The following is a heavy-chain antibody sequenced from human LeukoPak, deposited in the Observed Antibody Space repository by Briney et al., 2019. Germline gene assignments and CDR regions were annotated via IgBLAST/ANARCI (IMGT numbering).Heavy chain of an antibody. D-gene: IGHD3-22*01. V-gene: IGHV1-69*05. CDR2: IIPIFGTA. J-gene: IGHJ5*02. Sequence: ASVKVSCEASGGTLSSYAISGVPQAPGQGLEWMGRIIPIFGTAHYAQKLQGRDTITTDESTSTAYMELSSLRSEDTAVYYCARESLAPYDSSGYYYGDNWFDPWGQGTLVTVSS. CDR3: ARESLAPYDSSGYYYGDNWFDP. CDR1: GGTLSSYA.